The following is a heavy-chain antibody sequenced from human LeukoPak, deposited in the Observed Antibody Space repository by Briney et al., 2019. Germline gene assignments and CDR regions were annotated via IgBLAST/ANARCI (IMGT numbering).Heavy chain of an antibody. Sequence: ASVKVSCKASGGTFSSYAISWVRQAPGQGLEWMGRIIPILGIANYAQKFQGRVTITADKSTSTAYMELSSLRSEDTAVYYCARDGRYDSSGYYPPSELALDYWGQGTLVTVSS. V-gene: IGHV1-69*04. CDR2: IIPILGIA. CDR1: GGTFSSYA. CDR3: ARDGRYDSSGYYPPSELALDY. J-gene: IGHJ4*02. D-gene: IGHD3-22*01.